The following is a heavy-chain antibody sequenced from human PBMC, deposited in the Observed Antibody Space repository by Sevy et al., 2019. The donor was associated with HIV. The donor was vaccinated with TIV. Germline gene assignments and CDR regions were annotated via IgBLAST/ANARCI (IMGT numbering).Heavy chain of an antibody. J-gene: IGHJ4*02. V-gene: IGHV3-30-3*01. CDR3: ARGFPERYTVVTPFDY. CDR2: ISDDGSNK. Sequence: GGSLRLSCAASGFTLSSYAMHWVRQAPGKGLEWVAVISDDGSNKYYADSVKGRFTISRDNSKNTLYLQMNSLRAEDTAVYYCARGFPERYTVVTPFDYWGQGSLVTVSS. D-gene: IGHD3-16*02. CDR1: GFTLSSYA.